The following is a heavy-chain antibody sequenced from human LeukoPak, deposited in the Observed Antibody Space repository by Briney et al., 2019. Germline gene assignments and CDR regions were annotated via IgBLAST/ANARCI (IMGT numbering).Heavy chain of an antibody. CDR3: ARHGEAAALEAFDI. CDR2: IYTSGST. Sequence: SETLSLTCTVSGGSISSGTYYWSWIRQPPGKGLEWIGRIYTSGSTNYNPSLKSRVTISVDTSKNQFSLKLSSVTAADTAVYYCARHGEAAALEAFDIWGQGTMVTVSS. V-gene: IGHV4-61*02. D-gene: IGHD6-13*01. CDR1: GGSISSGTYY. J-gene: IGHJ3*02.